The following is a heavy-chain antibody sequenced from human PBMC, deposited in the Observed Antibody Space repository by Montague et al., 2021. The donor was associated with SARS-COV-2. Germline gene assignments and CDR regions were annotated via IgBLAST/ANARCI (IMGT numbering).Heavy chain of an antibody. D-gene: IGHD5-24*01. Sequence: ETLSLTCTVAGGSMSDHYWAWIRQPPGKGLEWLAYIYYSGGINSKASLRGGVTMSVDTSKNQFSLKLTSVTAAVTAVYYCARAVSVRRAVNWFDPWGQGTLVTVSS. V-gene: IGHV4-59*11. CDR1: GGSMSDHY. CDR3: ARAVSVRRAVNWFDP. J-gene: IGHJ5*02. CDR2: IYYSGGI.